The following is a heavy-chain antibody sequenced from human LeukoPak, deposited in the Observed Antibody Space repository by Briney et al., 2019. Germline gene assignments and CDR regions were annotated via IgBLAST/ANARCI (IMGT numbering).Heavy chain of an antibody. CDR1: GGTFSTYG. Sequence: SVTVSCKASGGTFSTYGITWVRQAPGQGLEWMGGIIPMFGTAKYAQKLQGRVTISTDESTSTAYMELSSLRSEDTAVYYCARAGADDFWSGSTFDPWGQGTLVTVSS. J-gene: IGHJ5*02. CDR3: ARAGADDFWSGSTFDP. D-gene: IGHD3-3*01. CDR2: IIPMFGTA. V-gene: IGHV1-69*05.